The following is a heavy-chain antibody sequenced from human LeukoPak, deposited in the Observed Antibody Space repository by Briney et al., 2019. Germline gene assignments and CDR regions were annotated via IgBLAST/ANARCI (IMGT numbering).Heavy chain of an antibody. CDR1: GFTFSSYS. Sequence: PGGSLRLSCAASGFTFSSYSMNWVRQAPGKGLEWVSSISSSSSYIYYADSVKGRFTISRDNAKNSLYLQMNSLRAEDTAVYYCARTPRGEQLVLTSWGQGTLVTVSS. V-gene: IGHV3-21*01. D-gene: IGHD6-13*01. J-gene: IGHJ5*02. CDR3: ARTPRGEQLVLTS. CDR2: ISSSSSYI.